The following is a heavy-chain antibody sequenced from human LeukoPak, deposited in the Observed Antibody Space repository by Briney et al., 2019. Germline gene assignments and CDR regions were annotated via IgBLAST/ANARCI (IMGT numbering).Heavy chain of an antibody. CDR2: ISGNGAHP. Sequence: GGSLRLSCTASDFILSTYAMSWVRQAPGKGPGWVSSISGNGAHPYYADSVRGRFSISRDFSRDAVFLQMSSLRVEDTATYYCAKAVDGRGYYFERGADFWGQGTMVTVSS. V-gene: IGHV3-23*01. D-gene: IGHD3-22*01. CDR1: DFILSTYA. CDR3: AKAVDGRGYYFERGADF. J-gene: IGHJ4*02.